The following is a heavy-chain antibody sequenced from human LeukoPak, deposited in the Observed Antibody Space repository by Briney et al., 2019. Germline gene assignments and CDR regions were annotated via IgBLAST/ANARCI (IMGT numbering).Heavy chain of an antibody. V-gene: IGHV4-4*07. J-gene: IGHJ4*02. D-gene: IGHD2-2*01. Sequence: PSETLSLTCTVSGGSISSYYWNWIRQSTGRGLEWIGRFYTGGSTNYNPSLKSRVTMSVDTSKNQFSLKLTSVIAADTAVYYCARSYCTTTSCLIRYWGQGTLVSVSS. CDR3: ARSYCTTTSCLIRY. CDR1: GGSISSYY. CDR2: FYTGGST.